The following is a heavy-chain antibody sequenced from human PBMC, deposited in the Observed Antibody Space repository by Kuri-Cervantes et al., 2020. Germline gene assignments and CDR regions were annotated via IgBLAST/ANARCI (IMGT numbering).Heavy chain of an antibody. Sequence: GGSLRLSCAASGFTFSDHYMDWVRQAPGKGLEWVGRTRNKANSYTTEYAASVKGRFTISRDDSKNSLYLQMNSLKTEDTAVYYCTTGGTAMVKGYFDYWGQGTLVTVSS. CDR2: TRNKANSYTT. V-gene: IGHV3-72*01. D-gene: IGHD5-18*01. CDR3: TTGGTAMVKGYFDY. CDR1: GFTFSDHY. J-gene: IGHJ4*02.